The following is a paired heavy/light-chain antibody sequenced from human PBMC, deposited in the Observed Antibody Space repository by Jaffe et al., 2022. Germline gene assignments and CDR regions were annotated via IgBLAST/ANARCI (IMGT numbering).Light chain of an antibody. CDR3: AAWDDSLSGYWV. CDR2: RNN. V-gene: IGLV1-47*01. J-gene: IGLJ3*02. Sequence: QSVLTQPPSASGTPGQRVTISCSGSSSNIGSNYVYWYQQLPGTAPKLLIYRNNQRPSGVPDRFSGSKSGTSASLAISGLRSEDEADYYCAAWDDSLSGYWVFGGGTKLTVL. CDR1: SSNIGSNY.
Heavy chain of an antibody. J-gene: IGHJ4*02. CDR2: ISWDGGST. V-gene: IGHV3-43D*04. CDR3: AKDIMSYYDSSGYPDY. Sequence: EVQLVESGGVVVQPGGSLRLSCAASGFTFDDYAMHWVRQAPGKGLEWVSLISWDGGSTYYADSVKGRFTISRDNSKNSLYLQMNSLRAEDTALYYCAKDIMSYYDSSGYPDYWGQGTLVTVSS. CDR1: GFTFDDYA. D-gene: IGHD3-22*01.